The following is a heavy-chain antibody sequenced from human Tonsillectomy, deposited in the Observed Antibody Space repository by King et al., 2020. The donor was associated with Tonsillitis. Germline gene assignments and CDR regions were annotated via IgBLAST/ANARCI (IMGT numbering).Heavy chain of an antibody. J-gene: IGHJ4*02. V-gene: IGHV4-34*02. CDR3: ARCPEYYYDSSGYYPDY. CDR2: INHSGST. D-gene: IGHD3-22*01. CDR1: GGSFSGYY. Sequence: VQLPQWGAGLLKASETLSLTCAVYGGSFSGYYWNWIRQPPGKGLEWIGEINHSGSTNYNPSLKSRVTISVDTSKNQFSLKLSSVTAADTAVYYCARCPEYYYDSSGYYPDYWGQGTLVTVSS.